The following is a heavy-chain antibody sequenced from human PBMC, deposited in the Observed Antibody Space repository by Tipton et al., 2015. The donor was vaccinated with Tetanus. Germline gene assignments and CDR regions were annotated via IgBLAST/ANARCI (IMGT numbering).Heavy chain of an antibody. V-gene: IGHV3-23*01. CDR1: GFTFSNYA. D-gene: IGHD1-1*01. CDR3: ARVLQLERKFDF. J-gene: IGHJ4*02. CDR2: ILGSGAST. Sequence: SLRLSCAASGFTFSNYAMSWVRQAPGKGLEWVSGILGSGASTHYADSVKGRFTVSRDNSHNTLFLQMNSLRAEDSATYYCARVLQLERKFDFWGQGILVTVSS.